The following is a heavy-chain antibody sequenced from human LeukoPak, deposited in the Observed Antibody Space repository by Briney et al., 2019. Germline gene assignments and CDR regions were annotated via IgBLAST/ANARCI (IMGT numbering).Heavy chain of an antibody. V-gene: IGHV3-7*01. Sequence: GGSLRLSCVASGLTFSRHAMTWVRQTPGKGLEWVAKIKPDGSEKDHVDSVKGRFTISRDNAKNSLYLQLNSLRAEDTAVYYCARSRFYFDYWGQGTLVTVSS. CDR3: ARSRFYFDY. J-gene: IGHJ4*02. CDR2: IKPDGSEK. CDR1: GLTFSRHA.